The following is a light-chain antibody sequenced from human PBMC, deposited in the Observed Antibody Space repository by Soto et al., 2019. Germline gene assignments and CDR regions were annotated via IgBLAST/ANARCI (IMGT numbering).Light chain of an antibody. CDR3: QQHKSYPRT. J-gene: IGKJ1*01. CDR1: QSFNSE. CDR2: RAS. V-gene: IGKV1-5*03. Sequence: DIQMTQSPSTLSASVGDRVTITCRASQSFNSELAWYQQKPGKAPKVLIYRASNLARGVPSRFSGSGSGTEFTLTISSLQPDDFATYYCQQHKSYPRTFGLGTKVDIK.